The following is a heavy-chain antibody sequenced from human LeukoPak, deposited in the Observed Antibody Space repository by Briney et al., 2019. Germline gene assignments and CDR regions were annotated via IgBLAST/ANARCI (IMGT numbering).Heavy chain of an antibody. CDR2: IYTSGST. D-gene: IGHD3-22*01. Sequence: SETLSLTCTVSGGSISSYYWSWIRQPAGKGLEWIGRIYTSGSTNYNPSLKSRVTMSVDTSKNQFSPKLSSVTAADTAVYYCASNDDSSGSTYYWGQGTLVTVSS. CDR1: GGSISSYY. J-gene: IGHJ4*02. CDR3: ASNDDSSGSTYY. V-gene: IGHV4-4*07.